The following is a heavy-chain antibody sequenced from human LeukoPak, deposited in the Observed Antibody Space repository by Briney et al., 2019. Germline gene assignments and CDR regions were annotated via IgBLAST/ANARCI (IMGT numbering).Heavy chain of an antibody. D-gene: IGHD6-13*01. CDR2: INHSGFT. Sequence: KPSETLSLTCAVYGGSFSGYYWSWIRQPPGKGLEWIGEINHSGFTNYNPSLKSRVTISVDTSKNQFSLKLSSVTAADTAVYYCARDVTAAFDYWGQGTLVTVSS. V-gene: IGHV4-34*01. CDR3: ARDVTAAFDY. J-gene: IGHJ4*02. CDR1: GGSFSGYY.